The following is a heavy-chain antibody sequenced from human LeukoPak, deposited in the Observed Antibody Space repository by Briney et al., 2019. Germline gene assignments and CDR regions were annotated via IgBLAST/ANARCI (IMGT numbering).Heavy chain of an antibody. CDR1: GVTFSNDC. Sequence: GGSMRLSCAASGVTFSNDCITWVRQAPGKGLEWVANIKEDGSEIFYVDSVKGRFTISRDNARNSLYLQMNSLRAEDTAVYYCTRTPDGVDYWGQGTLVTVSS. V-gene: IGHV3-7*01. D-gene: IGHD3-10*01. CDR3: TRTPDGVDY. J-gene: IGHJ4*02. CDR2: IKEDGSEI.